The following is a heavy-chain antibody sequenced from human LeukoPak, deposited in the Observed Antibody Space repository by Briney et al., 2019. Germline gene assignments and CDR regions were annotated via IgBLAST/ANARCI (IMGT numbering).Heavy chain of an antibody. J-gene: IGHJ4*02. V-gene: IGHV1-18*01. Sequence: ASVKVSCKASGYTFTSYGISWVRQAPGQGLEWMGWISAYNGNTNYAQKLQGRVTMTTDTSTSTAYMELRSLRSDDTAVYYCARTKGYSSGWFTNPPGYWGQGTLVTVSS. CDR1: GYTFTSYG. CDR3: ARTKGYSSGWFTNPPGY. CDR2: ISAYNGNT. D-gene: IGHD6-19*01.